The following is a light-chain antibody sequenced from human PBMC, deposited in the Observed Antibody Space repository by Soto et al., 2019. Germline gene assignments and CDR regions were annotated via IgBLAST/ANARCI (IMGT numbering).Light chain of an antibody. CDR2: KAS. V-gene: IGKV1-5*03. J-gene: IGKJ1*01. Sequence: DIKVAHSPSPLSGSVGDRVSFTCLASQTISSWLAWYQQKPGKAPKLLIYKASTLKSGVPSRFSGSGSGTEFTLTISSLQAEDFATYYCQQYYGYSGAFGQGTKVDI. CDR3: QQYYGYSGA. CDR1: QTISSW.